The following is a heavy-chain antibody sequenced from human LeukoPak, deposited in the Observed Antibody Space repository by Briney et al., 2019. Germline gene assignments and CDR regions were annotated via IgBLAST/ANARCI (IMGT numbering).Heavy chain of an antibody. Sequence: GGSLRLSCAASGFTFSSYWMSWVRQAPGKGLEWVANIKQDGSEKYYVDPVKGRFTISRDNAKNSLYLQMNSLRAEDTAVYYCARIYSSGWLDDAFDIWGQGTMVTVSS. J-gene: IGHJ3*02. CDR2: IKQDGSEK. V-gene: IGHV3-7*01. CDR1: GFTFSSYW. D-gene: IGHD6-19*01. CDR3: ARIYSSGWLDDAFDI.